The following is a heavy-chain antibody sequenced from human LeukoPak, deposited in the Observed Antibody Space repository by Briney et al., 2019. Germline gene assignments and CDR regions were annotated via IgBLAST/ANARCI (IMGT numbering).Heavy chain of an antibody. J-gene: IGHJ5*02. D-gene: IGHD5-12*01. CDR1: GYTFTSYG. CDR3: ARGSSGYDGGDWFDP. Sequence: GASVKVSCKASGYTFTSYGISWVRQAPGQGLEWMGWISAYNGNTNYAQKLQGRVTMTTDTSTSTAYMELRSLRSEDTAVYYCARGSSGYDGGDWFDPWGQGTLVTVSS. CDR2: ISAYNGNT. V-gene: IGHV1-18*01.